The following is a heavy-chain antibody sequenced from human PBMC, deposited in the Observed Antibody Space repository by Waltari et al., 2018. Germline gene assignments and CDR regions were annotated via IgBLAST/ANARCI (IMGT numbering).Heavy chain of an antibody. CDR2: IYHSGST. J-gene: IGHJ3*02. CDR3: ARGGEYCSGGSCYSDAFDI. D-gene: IGHD2-15*01. V-gene: IGHV4-30-2*01. Sequence: QLQLQESGSGLVKPSQTLSLTCAVSGGSISSGGYSWSWIRQPPGKGLEWIGYIYHSGSTYYNPSLKSRVTISVDRSKNQFSLKLSSVAAADTAVYYCARGGEYCSGGSCYSDAFDIWGQGTMVTVSS. CDR1: GGSISSGGYS.